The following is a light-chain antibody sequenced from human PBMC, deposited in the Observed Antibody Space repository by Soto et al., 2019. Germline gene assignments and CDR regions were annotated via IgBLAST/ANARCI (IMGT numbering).Light chain of an antibody. J-gene: IGKJ4*01. Sequence: DIQMTQSPATVSASVGDRVIITCRGSQSISTCLAWYQQKPGRAPKLLIYDASSLESGVPSRFSGSGSGTEFTLTISTLQPDDFATYFCHQYKDYSPLTFGGGTRVDIK. V-gene: IGKV1-5*01. CDR2: DAS. CDR3: HQYKDYSPLT. CDR1: QSISTC.